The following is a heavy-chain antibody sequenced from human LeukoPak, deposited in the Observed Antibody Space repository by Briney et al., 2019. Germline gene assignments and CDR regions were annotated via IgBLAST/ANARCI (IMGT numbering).Heavy chain of an antibody. CDR3: ARGGYDAFDI. CDR1: GFTVSSNN. D-gene: IGHD3-16*01. J-gene: IGHJ3*02. CDR2: IYSGGST. Sequence: PWESLTLSCAASGFTVSSNNNSWVRLAQGPGLEWDSVIYSGGSTYSADYATRRFTISRDNSKNTMYLQMNSLRAEDTAVYYCARGGYDAFDIWGQGTMVTVSS. V-gene: IGHV3-53*01.